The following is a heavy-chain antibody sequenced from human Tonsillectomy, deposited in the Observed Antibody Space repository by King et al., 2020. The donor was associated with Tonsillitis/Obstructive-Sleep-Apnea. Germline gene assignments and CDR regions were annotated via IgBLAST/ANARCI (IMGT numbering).Heavy chain of an antibody. J-gene: IGHJ4*02. D-gene: IGHD2-15*01. V-gene: IGHV1-69*12. CDR2: IIPIFGSP. CDR3: ARAALPYCSGGSCYSHFDY. CDR1: GGSFSSYG. Sequence: QLVQSGAEVKKPGSSVKVSCKASGGSFSSYGITWGRQAPGQGLEWMGGIIPIFGSPNYAQKFQGRVTITADESTSTAYMELSSLRSEDTAVYYCARAALPYCSGGSCYSHFDYWGQGTLVTVSS.